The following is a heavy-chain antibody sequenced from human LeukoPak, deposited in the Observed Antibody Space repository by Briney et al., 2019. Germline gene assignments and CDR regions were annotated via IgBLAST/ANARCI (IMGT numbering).Heavy chain of an antibody. CDR1: GGSISSYY. Sequence: SETLSLTCTVSGGSISSYYWTWIRQPPGKGLEWIGEINHSGSTNYNPSLKSRVTISVDTSKNQFSLKLSSVTAADTAVYYCARGPSSRITMIVARTSMFDPWGQGTLVTVSS. D-gene: IGHD3-22*01. CDR2: INHSGST. V-gene: IGHV4-34*01. J-gene: IGHJ5*02. CDR3: ARGPSSRITMIVARTSMFDP.